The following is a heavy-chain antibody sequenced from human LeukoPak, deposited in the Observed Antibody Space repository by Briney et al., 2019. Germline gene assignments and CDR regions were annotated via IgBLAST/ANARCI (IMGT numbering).Heavy chain of an antibody. Sequence: GGSLRLSCAASGFTFSSYGMHWVRQAPGKGLEWVAVISYDGSNKYYADSVKGRFTISRDNAKKSLFLQMHSLRAEDTAVYYCARDMRGDGFDIWGQGTMVTVSS. V-gene: IGHV3-30*03. J-gene: IGHJ3*02. D-gene: IGHD2-2*01. CDR1: GFTFSSYG. CDR3: ARDMRGDGFDI. CDR2: ISYDGSNK.